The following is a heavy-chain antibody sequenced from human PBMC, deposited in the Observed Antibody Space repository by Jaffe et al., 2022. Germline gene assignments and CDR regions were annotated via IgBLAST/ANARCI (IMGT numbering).Heavy chain of an antibody. CDR1: GFTFSSYS. V-gene: IGHV3-48*01. Sequence: EVQLVESGGGLVQPGGSLRLSCAASGFTFSSYSMNWVRQAPGKGLEWVSYISSSSSTIYYADSVKGRFTISRDNAKNSLYLQMNSLRAEDTAVYYCARDDHFWSGYGTYYYMDVWGKGTTVTVSS. CDR3: ARDDHFWSGYGTYYYMDV. J-gene: IGHJ6*03. D-gene: IGHD3-3*02. CDR2: ISSSSSTI.